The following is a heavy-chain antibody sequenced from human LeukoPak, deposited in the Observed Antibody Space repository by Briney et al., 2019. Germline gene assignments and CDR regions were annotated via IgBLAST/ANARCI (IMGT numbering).Heavy chain of an antibody. CDR1: GYTFTNHY. J-gene: IGHJ4*02. CDR2: IIPNGGST. Sequence: GASVKVSFKASGYTFTNHYIHWMRQAPGQGLEWMGIIIPNGGSTSYAQNFQGRATVTRDTSTSTVYMELSSLRSEDTAVYYCARTVGSYFDYWGQGTLVTVSS. CDR3: ARTVGSYFDY. D-gene: IGHD1-26*01. V-gene: IGHV1-46*01.